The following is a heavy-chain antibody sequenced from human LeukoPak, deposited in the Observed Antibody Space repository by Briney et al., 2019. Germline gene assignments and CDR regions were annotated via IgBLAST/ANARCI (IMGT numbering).Heavy chain of an antibody. D-gene: IGHD6-6*01. CDR3: AGGIAARPYYYYGMDV. Sequence: SETPSLTCTVSGGSISSSSYYWGWIRQPPGKGLEWIGSIYYSGSTYYNPSLKSRVTISVDTSKNQISLKLSSVTAADTAVYYCAGGIAARPYYYYGMDVWGQGTTVTVSS. CDR2: IYYSGST. V-gene: IGHV4-39*05. CDR1: GGSISSSSYY. J-gene: IGHJ6*02.